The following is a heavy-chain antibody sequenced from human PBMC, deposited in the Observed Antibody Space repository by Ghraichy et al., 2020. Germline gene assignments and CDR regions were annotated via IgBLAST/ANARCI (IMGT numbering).Heavy chain of an antibody. CDR1: GFTLSSYT. V-gene: IGHV3-30*01. Sequence: LSLTCAASGFTLSSYTMHWVRQAPGKGLEWVALISYDGNDKFYADSVKGRLTISRDSSKNTLYVQMNSLRPEDTAVYYCASSDWDEYYFDYWGQGTLVTVSS. J-gene: IGHJ4*02. CDR3: ASSDWDEYYFDY. D-gene: IGHD1-1*01. CDR2: ISYDGNDK.